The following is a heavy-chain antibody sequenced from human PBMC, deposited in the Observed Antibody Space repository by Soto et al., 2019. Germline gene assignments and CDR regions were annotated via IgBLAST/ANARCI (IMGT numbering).Heavy chain of an antibody. CDR3: AHREDFNGNWKGGSYDV. CDR1: GFSLTTRPVG. V-gene: IGHV2-5*02. Sequence: QITLKESGPTRVKPTQTLTLTCTFSGFSLTTRPVGLGWIRQPPGKALEQLALIYWDDDKRYSPSLMSRLTITKDTSKNKVVLKMTNMDPVDTATYYCAHREDFNGNWKGGSYDVWGQGALVIVSS. CDR2: IYWDDDK. D-gene: IGHD1-1*01. J-gene: IGHJ4*02.